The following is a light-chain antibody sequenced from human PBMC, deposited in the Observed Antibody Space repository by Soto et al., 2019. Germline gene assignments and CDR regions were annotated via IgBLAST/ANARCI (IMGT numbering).Light chain of an antibody. V-gene: IGKV1-39*01. CDR1: QSISNY. J-gene: IGKJ5*01. CDR2: AAS. Sequence: DIQMTQSPSSLSASIGDRVIITCRASQSISNYLNWYQQKPVKAPKLLIFAASSLQSGVPSRFSGSGSGTNFTLTIGSLQPEDFAAYYCQQSYSAPITFGQGTRLEIK. CDR3: QQSYSAPIT.